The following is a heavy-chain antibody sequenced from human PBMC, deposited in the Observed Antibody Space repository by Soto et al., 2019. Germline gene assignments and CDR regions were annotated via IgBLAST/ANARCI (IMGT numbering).Heavy chain of an antibody. Sequence: GASVKVSCKASGGTFSSYAISWVRQAPGQGLEWMGGIIPIFGTANYAQKFQGRVTITADESTSTAYMELSSLRSEDTAVYYCARVQAYCGSDCYSNYWGQGTLVTVSS. V-gene: IGHV1-69*13. CDR1: GGTFSSYA. CDR3: ARVQAYCGSDCYSNY. D-gene: IGHD2-21*02. CDR2: IIPIFGTA. J-gene: IGHJ4*02.